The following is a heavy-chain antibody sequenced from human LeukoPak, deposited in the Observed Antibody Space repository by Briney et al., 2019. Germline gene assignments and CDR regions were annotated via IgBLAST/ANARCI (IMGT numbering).Heavy chain of an antibody. V-gene: IGHV3-30*18. J-gene: IGHJ4*02. CDR1: GFTFSSYG. CDR3: AKPGGATDYFDY. Sequence: PGGSLRLSCAASGFTFSSYGMHWVRQAPGKGLEWVAVISYDGSNKYYADSVKGRFTISRDNSKNTLYLQMNSLRAEDTAVYYCAKPGGATDYFDYWGQGTLVTVSS. D-gene: IGHD1-26*01. CDR2: ISYDGSNK.